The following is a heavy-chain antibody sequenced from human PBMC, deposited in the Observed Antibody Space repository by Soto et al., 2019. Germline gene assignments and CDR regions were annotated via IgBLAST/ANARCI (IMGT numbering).Heavy chain of an antibody. J-gene: IGHJ6*02. CDR2: IYYSGST. CDR3: ARGYPQYYDFWSGYQTSYYYYGMDV. Sequence: SETLSLTCTVSGGSISSGGYYWSWIRQPPGKGLEWFGYIYYSGSTYYNPSLKSRVTISVDTSKNQFSLKLSSVTAADTAVYYCARGYPQYYDFWSGYQTSYYYYGMDVWGQGTTVTVSS. V-gene: IGHV4-30-4*01. D-gene: IGHD3-3*01. CDR1: GGSISSGGYY.